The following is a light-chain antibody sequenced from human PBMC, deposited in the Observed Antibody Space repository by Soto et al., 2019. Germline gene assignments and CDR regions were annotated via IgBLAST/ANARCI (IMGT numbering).Light chain of an antibody. V-gene: IGKV1-5*03. CDR2: KAS. J-gene: IGKJ2*01. CDR1: QSISSW. CDR3: QQYNSQYT. Sequence: DIQMTQSLSTLSASVGDRVTITCRASQSISSWLAWYQQKPGKAPKLLIYKASSLESGVPSRFSGSGSGTEFTLTISSLQPDDFATYYCQQYNSQYTFGQGTKLEIK.